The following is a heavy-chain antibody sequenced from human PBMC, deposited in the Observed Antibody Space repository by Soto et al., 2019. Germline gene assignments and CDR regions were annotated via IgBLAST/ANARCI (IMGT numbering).Heavy chain of an antibody. CDR3: ARTDREGNYYYYYGMDV. D-gene: IGHD3-22*01. J-gene: IGHJ6*02. CDR1: GYTFTGYY. CDR2: INSNSGGT. Sequence: VKVACRASGYTFTGYYMHWVRHAPGQGLEWMGWINSNSGGTNYAQKFQGRVTMTRDTSISTAYMELRRLRSDDTAVYYCARTDREGNYYYYYGMDVWGQGTTVTVSS. V-gene: IGHV1-2*02.